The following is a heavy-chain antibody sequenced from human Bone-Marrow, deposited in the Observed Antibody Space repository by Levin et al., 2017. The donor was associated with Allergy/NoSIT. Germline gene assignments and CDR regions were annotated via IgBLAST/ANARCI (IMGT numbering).Heavy chain of an antibody. CDR3: TRNQGFCSGGSCYETHFDY. CDR2: IRSKAYGGAT. CDR1: GFRFRDDA. Sequence: GGSLRLSCTASGFRFRDDAMSWFRQPPGKGLEWVGFIRSKAYGGATEYAASVKGRFTISRDDSKSIAYLQMNSLKTEDTAVYYCTRNQGFCSGGSCYETHFDYWGQGTLVTVSS. J-gene: IGHJ4*02. D-gene: IGHD2-15*01. V-gene: IGHV3-49*03.